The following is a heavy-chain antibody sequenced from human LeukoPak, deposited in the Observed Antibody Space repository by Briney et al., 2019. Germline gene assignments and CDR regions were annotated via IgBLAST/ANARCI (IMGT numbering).Heavy chain of an antibody. CDR3: ARGPGPVVRDY. CDR2: INPNSGGT. CDR1: GYTFTGYY. Sequence: ASVKVSCKASGYTFTGYYMHWVRQAPGQGLEWMGWINPNSGGTNYAQKFQGRVTMTRNTSISTAYMELSSLRSEDTAVYYCARGPGPVVRDYWGQGTLVTVSS. V-gene: IGHV1-2*02. J-gene: IGHJ4*02. D-gene: IGHD4-23*01.